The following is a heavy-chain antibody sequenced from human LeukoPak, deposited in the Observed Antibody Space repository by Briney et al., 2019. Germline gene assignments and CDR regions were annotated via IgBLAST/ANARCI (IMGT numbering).Heavy chain of an antibody. J-gene: IGHJ3*02. CDR3: ARHGGETIVATILHAFDI. Sequence: SETLSLTCTVSGASTSSFSWSWIRQPPGKGLEWIGYIHYSGSTNYNSSLKSRVTISVDTSKNQFSLKLSSVTAADRAVYYCARHGGETIVATILHAFDIWGQGTMVTVSS. D-gene: IGHD5-12*01. V-gene: IGHV4-59*08. CDR2: IHYSGST. CDR1: GASTSSFS.